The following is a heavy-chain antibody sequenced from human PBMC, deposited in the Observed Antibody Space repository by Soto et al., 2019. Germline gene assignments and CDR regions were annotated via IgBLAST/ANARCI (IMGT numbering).Heavy chain of an antibody. Sequence: GGSLRLSCAASGFTFSSYAMSWVRQAPGKGLEWVSAISGSGGSTYYADSVKGRFTISRDNSKNTLYLQMNSLRAEDTAVYYCAKDLIEYSSSSLDYWGQGTLVTVSS. CDR2: ISGSGGST. J-gene: IGHJ4*02. CDR3: AKDLIEYSSSSLDY. D-gene: IGHD6-6*01. CDR1: GFTFSSYA. V-gene: IGHV3-23*01.